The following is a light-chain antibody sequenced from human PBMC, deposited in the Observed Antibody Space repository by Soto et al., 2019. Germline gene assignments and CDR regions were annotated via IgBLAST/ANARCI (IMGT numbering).Light chain of an antibody. J-gene: IGKJ3*01. CDR3: QQYFSSPDT. CDR2: WAS. V-gene: IGKV4-1*01. CDR1: QIVLSSTNNKYC. Sequence: DIVMTQSPDSLAVSLGERATIHCKSSQIVLSSTNNKYCLAWYQQKPGQPPKLLVYWASTRESGVPERFSGSGSGTDFTLTISSLQAEDVAVYYCQQYFSSPDTFGPGTKVEIK.